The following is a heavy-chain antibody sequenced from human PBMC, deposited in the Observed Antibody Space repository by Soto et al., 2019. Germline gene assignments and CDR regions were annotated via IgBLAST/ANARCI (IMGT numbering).Heavy chain of an antibody. CDR3: ARLLQRRGYYDSSGYYYPLWMGTYYGMDV. J-gene: IGHJ6*02. Sequence: SQTMHLTCTVSGGSISRSSHYPGWIRQHPGKGLERIGRIYYSGSTYYNPSLKSRVTISVDTSKNQFSLKLSSVTAADTAVYYCARLLQRRGYYDSSGYYYPLWMGTYYGMDVWGQGTTVT. CDR1: GGSISRSSHY. D-gene: IGHD3-22*01. CDR2: IYYSGST. V-gene: IGHV4-39*01.